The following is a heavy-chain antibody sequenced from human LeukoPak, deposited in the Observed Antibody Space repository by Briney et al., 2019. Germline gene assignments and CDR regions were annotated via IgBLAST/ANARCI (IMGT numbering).Heavy chain of an antibody. V-gene: IGHV3-66*01. CDR3: ASGIQLWLFDY. J-gene: IGHJ4*02. CDR1: GFTVSSNY. D-gene: IGHD5-18*01. Sequence: PGGSLRLSCAASGFTVSSNYMSWVRQAPGKGLEWVSVIYSGGSTYYADSVKGRFTISRDNSKNTLYLQMNSLRAEDTAVYYCASGIQLWLFDYWGQGTLVTVSS. CDR2: IYSGGST.